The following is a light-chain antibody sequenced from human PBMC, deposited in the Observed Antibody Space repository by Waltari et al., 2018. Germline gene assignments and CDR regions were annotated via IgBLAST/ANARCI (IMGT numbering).Light chain of an antibody. J-gene: IGKJ1*01. V-gene: IGKV3-15*01. CDR1: QSVGIN. CDR2: GAS. CDR3: QQANSFPWT. Sequence: EIVMTQSPATLSVSPGERATLSCRASQSVGINLAWSQHNPGQVPRLLIYGASTRATGFPARFSGSGSGTEFTLTISSLQAEDFATYYCQQANSFPWTFGQGTKVEIK.